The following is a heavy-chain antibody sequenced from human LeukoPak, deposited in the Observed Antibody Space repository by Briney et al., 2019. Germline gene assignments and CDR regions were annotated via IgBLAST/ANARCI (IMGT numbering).Heavy chain of an antibody. CDR2: IYYSGST. Sequence: SETLSLTCTVSGDSISSYYWGWIRQPPGKGLEWIGSIYYSGSTYYNPSLKSRVTISVDTSKNQFSLKLSSVTAADTAVYYCARGRRITMIVVVMGGYFDYWGQGTLVTVSS. D-gene: IGHD3-22*01. V-gene: IGHV4-39*07. CDR1: GDSISSYY. J-gene: IGHJ4*02. CDR3: ARGRRITMIVVVMGGYFDY.